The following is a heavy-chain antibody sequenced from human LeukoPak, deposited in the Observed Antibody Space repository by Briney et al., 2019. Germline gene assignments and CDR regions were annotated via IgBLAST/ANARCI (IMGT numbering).Heavy chain of an antibody. D-gene: IGHD1-26*01. V-gene: IGHV1-2*06. J-gene: IGHJ4*02. CDR3: ARDLASIPTWEFDY. Sequence: ASVKLSCKASGYIFTDYYIHWVRQAPGQGLEWMGRINPKSGGTEDAQDFQGRVTMTRDTSINTAYMELSSLISDDTAVYSCARDLASIPTWEFDYWGQGTPVTVSP. CDR1: GYIFTDYY. CDR2: INPKSGGT.